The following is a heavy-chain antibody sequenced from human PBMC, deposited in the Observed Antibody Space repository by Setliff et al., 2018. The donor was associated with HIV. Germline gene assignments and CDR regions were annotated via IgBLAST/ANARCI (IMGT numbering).Heavy chain of an antibody. CDR1: GGSISSGSHY. CDR3: PRATYYYDSSGYYYKSYYFDY. V-gene: IGHV4-61*02. D-gene: IGHD3-22*01. J-gene: IGHJ4*02. Sequence: ASETLSLTCTVAGGSISSGSHYWSWIRPPAGKGLQCSGRIHSSGSTSYNPSLKSRVTTSVDTSKNQFTLKVKYVTAAYPSVYYCPRATYYYDSSGYYYKSYYFDYRGQGPLGTVSS. CDR2: IHSSGST.